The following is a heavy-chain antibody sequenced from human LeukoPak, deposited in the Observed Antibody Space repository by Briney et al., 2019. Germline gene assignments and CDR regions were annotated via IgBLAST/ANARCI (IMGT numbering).Heavy chain of an antibody. CDR3: AADGSLDAAMVKVLDY. CDR1: GFTFTSSA. CDR2: IFVGSGNT. V-gene: IGHV1-58*01. Sequence: SVRVSCKASGFTFTSSAVQWVRQARGQGLEWIGCIFVGSGNTNYAQTFQERLTITRDMSTSPAYMALSSLRSECTGVYYCAADGSLDAAMVKVLDYWGEGTLVAVSS. J-gene: IGHJ4*02. D-gene: IGHD5-18*01.